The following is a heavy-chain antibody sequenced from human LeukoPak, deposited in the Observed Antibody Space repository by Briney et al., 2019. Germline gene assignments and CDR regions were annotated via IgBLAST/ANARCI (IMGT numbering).Heavy chain of an antibody. V-gene: IGHV4-59*01. D-gene: IGHD3-10*01. CDR3: ARDSGSGTFT. CDR2: IFYSGST. CDR1: GGSISSYY. Sequence: SETLSLTCTVSGGSISSYYWTWIRQPPGKGLEWIGYIFYSGSTNYNPSLKSRVTISVDTSKNQFSLTLSSVTAADTAVYYCARDSGSGTFTWGQGALVTVSS. J-gene: IGHJ5*02.